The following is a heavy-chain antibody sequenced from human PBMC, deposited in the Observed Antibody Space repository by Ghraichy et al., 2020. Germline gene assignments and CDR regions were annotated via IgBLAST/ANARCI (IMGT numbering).Heavy chain of an antibody. V-gene: IGHV3-66*01. CDR2: LYSAGST. CDR1: GITVSTDS. J-gene: IGHJ3*02. Sequence: GGSLRLSCAASGITVSTDSLSWVRQAPGKGLEWVSFLYSAGSTYYADSVKGRFTISRDNSKNTLYLQMNSLRAEDTAVYYCARNKDYAFDIWGQWTVVTVSS. D-gene: IGHD4-11*01. CDR3: ARNKDYAFDI.